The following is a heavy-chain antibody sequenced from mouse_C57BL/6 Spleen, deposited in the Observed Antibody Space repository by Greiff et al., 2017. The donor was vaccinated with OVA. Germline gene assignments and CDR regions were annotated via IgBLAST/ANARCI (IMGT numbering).Heavy chain of an antibody. Sequence: QVQLQQSGAELVRPGASVKLSCKASGYTFTDYYINWVKQRPGQGLEWIARIYPGSGNTYYNEKFKGKATLTAEKSSSTAYMQLSSLTSEDSAVYFCARSLLTDYYAMDYWGQGTSVTVSS. V-gene: IGHV1-76*01. CDR2: IYPGSGNT. CDR3: ARSLLTDYYAMDY. J-gene: IGHJ4*01. D-gene: IGHD6-2*01. CDR1: GYTFTDYY.